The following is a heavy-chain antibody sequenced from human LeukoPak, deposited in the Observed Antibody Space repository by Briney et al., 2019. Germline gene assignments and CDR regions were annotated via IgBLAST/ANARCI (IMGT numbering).Heavy chain of an antibody. CDR2: IYYSGST. CDR1: GCSIRSRSYY. V-gene: IGHV4-39*01. J-gene: IGHJ4*02. CDR3: ARTWIPVPFDY. Sequence: SETLSLTCTVSGCSIRSRSYYLCSIRQPPGKGLEWIGSIYYSGSTYYNPSLKSRVTISVDTSKTQFSLKLSSVTAADTAVYYWARTWIPVPFDYWGQGTLVTVSS. D-gene: IGHD5-18*01.